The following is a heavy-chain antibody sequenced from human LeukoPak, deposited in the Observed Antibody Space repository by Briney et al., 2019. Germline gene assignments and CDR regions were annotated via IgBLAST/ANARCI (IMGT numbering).Heavy chain of an antibody. D-gene: IGHD3-22*01. J-gene: IGHJ4*02. CDR2: IYPGDSDT. CDR1: GYSFTSYW. Sequence: GESLKISCKGSGYSFTSYWIGWVRQMPGKGLEWMGIIYPGDSDTRYSPSVQGQVTISADKSISTAYLQWSSLKASDTAMYYCARSYYDSSGYYLQFDYWGQGTLVTVSS. V-gene: IGHV5-51*01. CDR3: ARSYYDSSGYYLQFDY.